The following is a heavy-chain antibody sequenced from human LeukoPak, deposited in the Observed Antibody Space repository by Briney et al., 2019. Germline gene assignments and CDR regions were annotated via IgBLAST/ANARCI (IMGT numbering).Heavy chain of an antibody. CDR2: ISTGSSTI. V-gene: IGHV3-48*02. CDR3: ARGGVDGMDV. D-gene: IGHD2-8*02. Sequence: GGSLRLSCTASRVTFSGYTMNWVRQAPGKGLGWVSYISTGSSTIYYADSVKGRFTISRDNAKNSLYLQMNSLRDEDTAMYYCARGGVDGMDVWGQGTTVTVSS. CDR1: RVTFSGYT. J-gene: IGHJ6*02.